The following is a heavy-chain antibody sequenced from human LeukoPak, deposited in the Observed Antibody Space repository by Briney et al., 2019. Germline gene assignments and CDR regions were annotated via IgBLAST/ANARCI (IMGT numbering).Heavy chain of an antibody. Sequence: QPGGSLRLSWAASGFTFRNYWMSWVRQAPGTGLEWVANIKQDGSDRNYVTSVRGRFTISRDNAESSLYLQMNSLRVEDTAVYYCARAPVAGTLFDYWGQGTLVTVSS. CDR2: IKQDGSDR. CDR3: ARAPVAGTLFDY. V-gene: IGHV3-7*03. CDR1: GFTFRNYW. J-gene: IGHJ4*02. D-gene: IGHD6-19*01.